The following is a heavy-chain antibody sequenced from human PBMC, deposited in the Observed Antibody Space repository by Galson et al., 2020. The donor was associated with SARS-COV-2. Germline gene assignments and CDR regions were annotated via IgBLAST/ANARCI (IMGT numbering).Heavy chain of an antibody. Sequence: GGSLRLSCAASGFTFSTPAMTWVRQAPGKGPAWGSVVTGSGATTYYAGSVKGRFTISRDNSKNTLYLQMNSLRAEDTAVYYCARNALFCRTAACYDSWGQGTLVTVSS. D-gene: IGHD2-15*01. CDR1: GFTFSTPA. CDR3: ARNALFCRTAACYDS. J-gene: IGHJ4*02. V-gene: IGHV3-23*01. CDR2: VTGSGATT.